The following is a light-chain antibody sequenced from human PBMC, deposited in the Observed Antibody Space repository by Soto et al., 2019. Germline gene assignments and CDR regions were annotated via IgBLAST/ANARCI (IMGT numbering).Light chain of an antibody. CDR1: QSLNSDY. Sequence: EIVLTQSPGTLSLSPGETATLSCSASQSLNSDYLAWYQQIPGQAPRVLIYGASTRAAGIPDRFSGSGSGTDFTLTITRMEPEDFAVYYCQQFGNSRYTFGQGTKLE. J-gene: IGKJ2*01. V-gene: IGKV3-20*01. CDR2: GAS. CDR3: QQFGNSRYT.